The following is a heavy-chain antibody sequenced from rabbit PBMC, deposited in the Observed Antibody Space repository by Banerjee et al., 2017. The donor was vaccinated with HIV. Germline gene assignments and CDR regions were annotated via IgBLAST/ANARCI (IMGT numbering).Heavy chain of an antibody. CDR1: GLDFSSSYW. D-gene: IGHD4-1*01. V-gene: IGHV1S45*01. CDR3: ARNDYSSAWGADL. Sequence: QEQLEESGGDLVKPGASLTLTCKASGLDFSSSYWICWVRQAPGKGLEWIACIDVGKSGSTYYASWAKGRFTISKTSSTTVTLQMTSLTAADTATYFCARNDYSSAWGADLWGPGTLVTVS. CDR2: IDVGKSGST. J-gene: IGHJ4*01.